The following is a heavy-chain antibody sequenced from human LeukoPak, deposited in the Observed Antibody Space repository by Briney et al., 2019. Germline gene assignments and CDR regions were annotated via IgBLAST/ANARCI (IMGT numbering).Heavy chain of an antibody. J-gene: IGHJ3*02. Sequence: GASMKVSCKASGYTFTGYYMHWVRQAPGQGLEWMGRINPNSGGTNYAQKFQGRVTMTRDTSISTAYMELSRLRSDDTAVYYCARSGGSLRNAFDIWGQGTMVTVSS. CDR2: INPNSGGT. D-gene: IGHD5-12*01. CDR1: GYTFTGYY. CDR3: ARSGGSLRNAFDI. V-gene: IGHV1-2*06.